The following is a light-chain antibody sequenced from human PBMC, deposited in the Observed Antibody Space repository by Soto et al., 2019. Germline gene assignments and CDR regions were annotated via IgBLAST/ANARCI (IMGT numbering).Light chain of an antibody. J-gene: IGKJ4*02. CDR1: QDINNF. CDR2: DAS. Sequence: DIQMTQSPSSLSASVGDRVTITCQATQDINNFLNWYQQKPGKAPNLLIYDASNLATGVPSRFSGGGSGRDFTFTISSLQPEDIATYYCQQYDNFPLTFGGGTKVEIK. V-gene: IGKV1-33*01. CDR3: QQYDNFPLT.